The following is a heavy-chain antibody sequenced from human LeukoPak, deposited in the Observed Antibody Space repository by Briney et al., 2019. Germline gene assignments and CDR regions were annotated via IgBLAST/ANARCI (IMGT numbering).Heavy chain of an antibody. CDR1: GGTFSSYA. V-gene: IGHV1-69*13. CDR2: IIPIFGTA. Sequence: SVKVSCKASGGTFSSYAISWVRQAPGQGLGWMGGIIPIFGTANYAQKFQGRVTITADESTSTAYMELSSLRSEDTAVYYCARPLDVDTAMVPNPNPYYYYYMDVWGKGTTVTVSS. J-gene: IGHJ6*03. D-gene: IGHD5-18*01. CDR3: ARPLDVDTAMVPNPNPYYYYYMDV.